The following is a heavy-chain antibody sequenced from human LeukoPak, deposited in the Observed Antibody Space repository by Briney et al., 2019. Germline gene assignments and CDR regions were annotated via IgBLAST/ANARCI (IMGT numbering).Heavy chain of an antibody. D-gene: IGHD3-10*01. CDR2: MNPNSDNT. CDR1: GYTFSSYD. V-gene: IGHV1-8*01. Sequence: VASVKVSCKASGYTFSSYDINWGRQATGQGLEWMGWMNPNSDNTGYAQKFQGRVTMTRNTSINTAYMQLSSLRSEDTAVYYCARVTYYYGSGSYYNYYGMDVWGQGTTVTVSS. CDR3: ARVTYYYGSGSYYNYYGMDV. J-gene: IGHJ6*02.